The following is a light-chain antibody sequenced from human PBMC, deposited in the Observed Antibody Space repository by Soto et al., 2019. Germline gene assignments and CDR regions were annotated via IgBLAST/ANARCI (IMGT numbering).Light chain of an antibody. V-gene: IGKV3-20*01. Sequence: EIVLTQSPGTLSLSPGERGTLSCRASQRVGSSNLAWYQQKPGQAPRLLIYSTSSRATGIPDRFSGSGSGTDFTLTISRREPEDFAVYYCQQYGNSPWTFGQGTKVEIK. CDR1: QRVGSSN. J-gene: IGKJ1*01. CDR2: STS. CDR3: QQYGNSPWT.